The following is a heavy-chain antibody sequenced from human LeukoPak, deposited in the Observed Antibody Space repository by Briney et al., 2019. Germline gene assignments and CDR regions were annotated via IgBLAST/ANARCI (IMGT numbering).Heavy chain of an antibody. CDR3: ARSYCGGDCYSYFDS. V-gene: IGHV3-30-3*01. CDR2: ISYDGSNK. CDR1: GFTVSSNY. Sequence: GGSLRLSCAASGFTVSSNYMSWVRQAPGKGLEWVAVISYDGSNKYYADSVKGRFTISRDNSKNTLYLQMNSLKTEDTAVYYCARSYCGGDCYSYFDSWGQGTLVTVSS. D-gene: IGHD2-21*02. J-gene: IGHJ4*02.